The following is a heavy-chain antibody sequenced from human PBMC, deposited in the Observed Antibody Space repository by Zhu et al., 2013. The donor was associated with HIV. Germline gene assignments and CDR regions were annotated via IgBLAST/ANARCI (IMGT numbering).Heavy chain of an antibody. D-gene: IGHD6-19*01. CDR3: ARDGSVEVPAGWAGY. V-gene: IGHV4-38-2*02. CDR2: IYHSGST. J-gene: IGHJ4*02. Sequence: QVQLQESGPGLVKPSETLSLTCAVSGYSISSGYYWGWIRQPPGKGLEWIGSIYHSGSTYYNPSLKSRVTISVDTSKNQFSLKLSSVTAADTAVYYCARDGSVEVPAGWAGYWGQGTLVTVSS. CDR1: GYSISSGYY.